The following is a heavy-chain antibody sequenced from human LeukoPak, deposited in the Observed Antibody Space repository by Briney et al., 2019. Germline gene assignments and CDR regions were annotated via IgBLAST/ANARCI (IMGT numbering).Heavy chain of an antibody. Sequence: SETLSLTCAVSGGSISSGGSSWSWIRQPPGKGLEWIGYIYHSGSTYYNPSLKSRVTISVDRSKNQFSLKLSSVTAADTAVYYCARNVYSSSWYYFDYWGQGTLVTVSS. V-gene: IGHV4-30-2*01. J-gene: IGHJ4*02. CDR2: IYHSGST. CDR1: GGSISSGGSS. CDR3: ARNVYSSSWYYFDY. D-gene: IGHD6-13*01.